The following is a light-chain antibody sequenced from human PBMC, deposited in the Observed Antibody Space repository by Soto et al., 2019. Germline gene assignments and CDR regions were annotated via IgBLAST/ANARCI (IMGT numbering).Light chain of an antibody. CDR3: SSYAGSNNRVV. V-gene: IGLV2-8*01. Sequence: QSALTQPPSASGSPGQSVTISCTGTSSDVGGYNDVSWYQQHPGKAPKLMIYEVSNRPSGVPDRFSGSKSGNTASLPVSGLQAEDEADYYCSSYAGSNNRVVFGGGTQLTVL. J-gene: IGLJ2*01. CDR2: EVS. CDR1: SSDVGGYND.